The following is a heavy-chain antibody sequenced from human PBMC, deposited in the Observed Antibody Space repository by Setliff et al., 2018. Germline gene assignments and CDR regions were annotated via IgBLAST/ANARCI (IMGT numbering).Heavy chain of an antibody. Sequence: PSETLSLTCTVSGGSISSYIWGWIRQPAGKGLEWIGHIYIGGSANYNPPLKSRVTMSIDTSKNQFSLKLNSVTAADMAVYYCAREQWLDPPGYYYMDVWAKGTTVTVSS. D-gene: IGHD6-19*01. CDR2: IYIGGSA. CDR1: GGSISSYI. CDR3: AREQWLDPPGYYYMDV. J-gene: IGHJ6*03. V-gene: IGHV4-4*07.